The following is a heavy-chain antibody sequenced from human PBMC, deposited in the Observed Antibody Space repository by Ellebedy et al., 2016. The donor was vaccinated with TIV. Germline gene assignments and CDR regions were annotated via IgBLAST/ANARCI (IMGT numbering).Heavy chain of an antibody. Sequence: GESLKISCKGSGYSFNSYWIGWVRQMPGKGLEWMGIIYPDDSDTRYSPSFQGQVTISADKSITTAYLQWSSLKASDTAMYYCARHRYSSSWDWFDPWGQGTLVTVSS. V-gene: IGHV5-51*01. J-gene: IGHJ5*02. CDR1: GYSFNSYW. CDR2: IYPDDSDT. CDR3: ARHRYSSSWDWFDP. D-gene: IGHD6-13*01.